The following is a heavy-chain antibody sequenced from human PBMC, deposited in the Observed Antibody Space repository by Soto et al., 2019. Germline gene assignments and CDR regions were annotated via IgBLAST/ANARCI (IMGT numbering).Heavy chain of an antibody. V-gene: IGHV1-69*12. CDR2: IIPIFGTA. CDR1: GGTFSSYA. Sequence: QVQLVQSGAEVKKPGSSVKVSCKASGGTFSSYAISWVRQAPGQGLEWMGGIIPIFGTANYAQKFQGRVTITADESXXTXYMXLSSLRSEDTAVYYCARGRMTTVTSNEYYYYGMDVWGQGTTVTVSS. D-gene: IGHD4-4*01. CDR3: ARGRMTTVTSNEYYYYGMDV. J-gene: IGHJ6*02.